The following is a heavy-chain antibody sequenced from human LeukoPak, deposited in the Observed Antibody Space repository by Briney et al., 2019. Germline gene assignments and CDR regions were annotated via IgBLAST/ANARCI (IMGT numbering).Heavy chain of an antibody. CDR1: GYSFTSYW. D-gene: IGHD5-24*01. CDR2: IYPGDSGT. CDR3: ARRRDGYNQVYFDY. V-gene: IGHV5-51*01. Sequence: GESLQISCQGSGYSFTSYWIGWVRQLPGKGLEWLAIIYPGDSGTRYSPSFQGQVTISADKSISTAYLQWSSLKASDTAMYYCARRRDGYNQVYFDYWGQGTLVTVSS. J-gene: IGHJ4*02.